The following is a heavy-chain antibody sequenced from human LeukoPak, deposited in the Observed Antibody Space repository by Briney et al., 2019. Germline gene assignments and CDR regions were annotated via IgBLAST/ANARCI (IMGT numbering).Heavy chain of an antibody. CDR3: AKGTYIVVVPAAIDY. J-gene: IGHJ4*02. CDR1: GFTFSNYA. Sequence: GGSLRLSCAASGFTFSNYAMSWVRQAPGKGLEWVSAISGSGGSTYYADSVKGRFTISRDNSKNTLYLQMNSLRAEDTAVYYCAKGTYIVVVPAAIDYWGQGTLVTVSS. CDR2: ISGSGGST. V-gene: IGHV3-23*01. D-gene: IGHD2-2*01.